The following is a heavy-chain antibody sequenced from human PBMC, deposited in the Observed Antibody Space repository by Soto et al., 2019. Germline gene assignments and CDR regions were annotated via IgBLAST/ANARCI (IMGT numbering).Heavy chain of an antibody. Sequence: EVQLVESGGGLVQPGGSLGLSCEASGFTFRNYDMHWVRKGTGKGLEWVSGISAAGNPDYADSVEGRFTISRENAQHSFFLQMNSLRVGDTAVYYCARTDRDFYGLDVWGQGTTVIVSS. CDR1: GFTFRNYD. CDR2: ISAAGNP. V-gene: IGHV3-13*05. CDR3: ARTDRDFYGLDV. J-gene: IGHJ6*02.